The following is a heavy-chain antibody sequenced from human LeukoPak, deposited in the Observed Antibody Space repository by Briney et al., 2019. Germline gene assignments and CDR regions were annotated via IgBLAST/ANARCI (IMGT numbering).Heavy chain of an antibody. Sequence: ASVKVSCKASGYTFTSYDINWVRQATGQGLEWMGWMNPNSGNTGYAQKFQGRVTMTRNTSISTAYMELSSLRSEDTAVYYCARDPEMATIFDYWGQGTLVTVSS. D-gene: IGHD5-24*01. J-gene: IGHJ4*02. CDR2: MNPNSGNT. CDR1: GYTFTSYD. CDR3: ARDPEMATIFDY. V-gene: IGHV1-8*01.